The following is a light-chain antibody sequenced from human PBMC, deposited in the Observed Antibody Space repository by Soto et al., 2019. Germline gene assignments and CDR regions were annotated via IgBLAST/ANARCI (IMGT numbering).Light chain of an antibody. CDR1: QTISNY. Sequence: DIQMTQSPSSLSASVGDRVSITCRSSQTISNYLNWYQKTPGKAPKVLIYAASRLQSGVPSRFSGSGSGTDFTLTISSLQPEDFATYYCQQSYRSPRTFGQGTKVEI. J-gene: IGKJ1*01. CDR2: AAS. CDR3: QQSYRSPRT. V-gene: IGKV1-39*01.